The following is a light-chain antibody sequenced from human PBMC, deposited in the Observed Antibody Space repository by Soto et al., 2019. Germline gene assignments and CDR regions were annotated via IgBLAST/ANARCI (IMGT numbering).Light chain of an antibody. CDR2: DAV. J-gene: IGKJ5*01. CDR3: RQHNQWPIT. V-gene: IGKV3D-15*01. Sequence: EIVLTQSPGTLSLSPGEGATLSCRASQSVTGTNLAWYQQRPGQAPRLLIYDAVRRATGIPARFSGSGSGTEFTLTINSLQSEDSAVYYCRQHNQWPITFGQGTRLEIK. CDR1: QSVTGTN.